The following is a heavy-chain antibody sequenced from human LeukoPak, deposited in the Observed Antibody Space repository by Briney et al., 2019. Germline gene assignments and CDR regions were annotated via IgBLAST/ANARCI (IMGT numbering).Heavy chain of an antibody. Sequence: GGSQRLSCAASGFTFSSYAMSWVRQAPGKGLEWVSTLSGSGITTYYADSVKGRFTISRDNSKNTLYLQMNSLRAEDTAVYYCAKGIYSSGWSYFDYWGHGTLVTVSS. CDR1: GFTFSSYA. CDR3: AKGIYSSGWSYFDY. CDR2: LSGSGITT. J-gene: IGHJ4*01. D-gene: IGHD6-19*01. V-gene: IGHV3-23*01.